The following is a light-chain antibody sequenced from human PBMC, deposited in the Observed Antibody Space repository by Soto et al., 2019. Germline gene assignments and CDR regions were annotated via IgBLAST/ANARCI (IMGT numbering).Light chain of an antibody. V-gene: IGKV3-11*01. CDR1: QYINTR. CDR2: QTS. J-gene: IGKJ1*01. Sequence: ESVLTQSPGTLSSFPGDRVTLSCRASQYINTRLAWYQHRPGQAPRLLIYQTSIRAAGIPARFSASGTGTDFTLTISDVQPEDFAVYYCHQRQSWPRTFGQGTKVDIK. CDR3: HQRQSWPRT.